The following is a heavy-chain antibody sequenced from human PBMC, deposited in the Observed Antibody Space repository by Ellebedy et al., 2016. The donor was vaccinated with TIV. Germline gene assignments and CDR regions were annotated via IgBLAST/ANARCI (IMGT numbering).Heavy chain of an antibody. CDR2: THHSAST. CDR3: AREGASGVFNYVDS. D-gene: IGHD5/OR15-5a*01. J-gene: IGHJ4*02. V-gene: IGHV4-30-4*01. CDR1: GGSIDSGDYY. Sequence: MPSETLSLTCTVSGGSIDSGDYYWHWLRQPPGKGLEWIAYTHHSASTQYNPSLRSRVALSLDTSKNQISLRLTSVTAADTAEYYCAREGASGVFNYVDSWGQGTLVTVSS.